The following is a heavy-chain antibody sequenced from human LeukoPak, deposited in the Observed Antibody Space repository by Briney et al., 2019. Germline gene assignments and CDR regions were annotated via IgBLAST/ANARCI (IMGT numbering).Heavy chain of an antibody. CDR3: ARDFDRYYFDY. Sequence: GGSLRLSCAASGFTFSSYSMNWVRQAPGKGLVWVSRINTEETSTSYADSVKGRFTISRNNAKNTLYLQMNSLRADDTAVYYCARDFDRYYFDYWGQGSLVTVSS. J-gene: IGHJ4*02. D-gene: IGHD3-9*01. CDR2: INTEETST. CDR1: GFTFSSYS. V-gene: IGHV3-74*01.